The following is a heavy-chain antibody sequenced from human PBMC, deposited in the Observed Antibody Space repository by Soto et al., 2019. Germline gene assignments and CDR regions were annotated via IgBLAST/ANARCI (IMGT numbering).Heavy chain of an antibody. J-gene: IGHJ6*02. CDR2: IRSKAYGGTT. V-gene: IGHV3-49*04. CDR1: GFTFGDYA. D-gene: IGHD3-3*01. CDR3: TPQPPITIFGVVTNFFYYYGMDV. Sequence: GGSLRLSCTASGFTFGDYAMSWVRQAPGKGLEWVGFIRSKAYGGTTEYAASVKGRFTISRDDSKSIAYLQMNSLKTEDTAVYYCTPQPPITIFGVVTNFFYYYGMDVWGQGTTVTVCS.